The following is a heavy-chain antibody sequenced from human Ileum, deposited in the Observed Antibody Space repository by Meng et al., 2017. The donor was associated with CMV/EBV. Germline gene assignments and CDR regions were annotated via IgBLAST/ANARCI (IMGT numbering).Heavy chain of an antibody. V-gene: IGHV1-2*02. Sequence: VLLLRAGAEGNTHGALVNGSGKASGYTFTDDYIHCVRQAPGLGLEWIVWINSNSGDSKYAQKFQGRVTMTSDTSITTAYMEVSELRSDDTAVYYCERDRHLDDWGQGTLVTVSS. J-gene: IGHJ4*02. CDR3: ERDRHLDD. CDR1: GYTFTDDY. CDR2: INSNSGDS.